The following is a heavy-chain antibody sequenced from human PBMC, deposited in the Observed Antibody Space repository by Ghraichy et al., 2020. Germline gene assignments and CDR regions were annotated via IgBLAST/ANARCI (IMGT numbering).Heavy chain of an antibody. CDR1: GGSISSYY. J-gene: IGHJ4*02. CDR2: IYYTGNT. V-gene: IGHV4-59*01. CDR3: ARKGRDGYNYYFDY. Sequence: SETLSLTCTVSGGSISSYYWTWIRQPPGQGLEWIGYIYYTGNTYYNPSLRGRVTISIDTSKKQFSLKLSSVTAADTAVYYCARKGRDGYNYYFDYWGQGTLVTVSS. D-gene: IGHD5-24*01.